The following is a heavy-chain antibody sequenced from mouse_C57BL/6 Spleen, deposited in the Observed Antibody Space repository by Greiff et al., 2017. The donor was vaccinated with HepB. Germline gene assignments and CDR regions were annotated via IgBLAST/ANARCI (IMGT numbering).Heavy chain of an antibody. V-gene: IGHV1-72*01. J-gene: IGHJ4*01. D-gene: IGHD2-4*01. CDR2: IDPNSGGT. CDR3: ASPTGDDYDGYYYALDY. Sequence: VQLQQPGAELVKPGASVKLSCKASGYTFTSYWMHWVKQRPGRGLEWIGRIDPNSGGTKYNEKFKSKATLTVDKPSSTAYMQLSSLTSEDSAVYYCASPTGDDYDGYYYALDYWGQGTSVTVSS. CDR1: GYTFTSYW.